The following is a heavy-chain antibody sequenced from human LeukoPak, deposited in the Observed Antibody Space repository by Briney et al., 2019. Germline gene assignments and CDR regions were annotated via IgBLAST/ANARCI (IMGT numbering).Heavy chain of an antibody. V-gene: IGHV1-18*01. CDR3: ASTVSVTNDY. CDR1: GYTFTSSG. D-gene: IGHD4-11*01. J-gene: IGHJ4*02. CDR2: ISAYNGNT. Sequence: GASVKVSCKASGYTFTSSGIRWVRHAPGQGLEWMGWISAYNGNTNYAQKLPGRGTMTTDTSTSTAYMELRSLRSDDTAVYFCASTVSVTNDYWGQGTLVTVSS.